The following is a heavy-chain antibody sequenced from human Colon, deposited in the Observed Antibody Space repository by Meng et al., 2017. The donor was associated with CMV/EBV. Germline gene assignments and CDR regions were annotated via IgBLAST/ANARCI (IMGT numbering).Heavy chain of an antibody. CDR2: ISAYTGDT. V-gene: IGHV1-18*01. D-gene: IGHD1-26*01. J-gene: IGHJ1*01. CDR1: GYTFTNYG. CDR3: GRESQSGSYIYLQH. Sequence: QVQLVQSGAEVKNPGASVKVSCKASGYTFTNYGISWVRQAPGQGLEWMGWISAYTGDTYYAQKFQGRVTMTTDTSTSTAYMELRSLRSDDTAVYYCGRESQSGSYIYLQHWGQGTLVTVSS.